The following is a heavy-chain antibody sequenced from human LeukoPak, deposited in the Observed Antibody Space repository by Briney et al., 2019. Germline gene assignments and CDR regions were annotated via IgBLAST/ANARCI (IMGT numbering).Heavy chain of an antibody. CDR1: GFTFSSYW. CDR2: VKQDGSEK. V-gene: IGHV3-7*01. D-gene: IGHD4-17*01. CDR3: ARMVLPGYGDRRPYWYFDL. J-gene: IGHJ2*01. Sequence: GGSLRLSCAASGFTFSSYWMSWVRQAPGKGLEWVANVKQDGSEKYYVDSVKGRFTISRDNAKNSLYLQMNSLRAEDTAVYYCARMVLPGYGDRRPYWYFDLWGRGTLVTVSS.